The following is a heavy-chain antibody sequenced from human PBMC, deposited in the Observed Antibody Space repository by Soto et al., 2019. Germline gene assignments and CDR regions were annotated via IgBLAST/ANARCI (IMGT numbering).Heavy chain of an antibody. V-gene: IGHV4-31*03. J-gene: IGHJ4*02. CDR2: IYYSGST. Sequence: LSLTCTVSGGSISSGGYYWSWIRQHPGKGLEWIGYIYYSGSTYYNPSLKSRVTISVDTSKNQFSLKLSSVTAADTAVYYCARVFSYRPYFDDSGQGTLVTVSS. CDR1: GGSISSGGYY. CDR3: ARVFSYRPYFDD. D-gene: IGHD1-1*01.